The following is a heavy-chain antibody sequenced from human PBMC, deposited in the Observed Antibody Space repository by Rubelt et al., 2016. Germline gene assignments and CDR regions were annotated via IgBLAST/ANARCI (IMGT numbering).Heavy chain of an antibody. V-gene: IGHV3-30*03. CDR2: ISHDGSNK. J-gene: IGHJ4*02. D-gene: IGHD5-24*01. Sequence: VQLVESGGGLVQPGGSLRLSCAASGFTSSDHYMDWVRQAPGKGLDWVAVISHDGSNKYYADSVKGRFAISRDNVKNSLYLQMSGLRAEETAVYYCARGDGHAPTFDYWGQGTLVTVSS. CDR3: ARGDGHAPTFDY. CDR1: GFTSSDHY.